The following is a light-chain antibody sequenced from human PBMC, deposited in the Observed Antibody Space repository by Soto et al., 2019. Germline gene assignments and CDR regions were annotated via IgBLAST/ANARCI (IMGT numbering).Light chain of an antibody. Sequence: QSVLTQPPSASGTPGQRGTISCSGSSSNIGSNTVNWYQQLPGTAPKLLIYRNNQRPSGVPDRFSGSKSGTSASLAISGLQSEDEADYYCEAWDDSLNGYVFGTGTKVTVL. V-gene: IGLV1-44*01. J-gene: IGLJ1*01. CDR1: SSNIGSNT. CDR3: EAWDDSLNGYV. CDR2: RNN.